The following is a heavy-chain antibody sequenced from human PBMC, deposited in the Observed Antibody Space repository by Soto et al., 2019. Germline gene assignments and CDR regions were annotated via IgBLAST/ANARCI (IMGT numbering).Heavy chain of an antibody. D-gene: IGHD4-17*01. CDR3: AHRGTVTPSSPRRYFDL. V-gene: IGHV2-5*02. CDR2: IYWDDDK. J-gene: IGHJ2*01. CDR1: GFSLSTRGVG. Sequence: QITLKESGPTLVKPTQTLTLTCTFSGFSLSTRGVGVGWIRQPPGKALEWLALIYWDDDKRYSPSLKSRLTITKDTSNNRVVLTLTNMDPVDTATYYCAHRGTVTPSSPRRYFDLWGRGTLVTVSS.